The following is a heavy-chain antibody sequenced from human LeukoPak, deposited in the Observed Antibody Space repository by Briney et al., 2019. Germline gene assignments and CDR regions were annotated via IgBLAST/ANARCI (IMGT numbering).Heavy chain of an antibody. CDR1: GYSFTSYW. J-gene: IGHJ4*02. CDR3: ARTGFWSGYYTVNFDY. D-gene: IGHD3-3*01. CDR2: IYPGDSDT. V-gene: IGHV5-51*01. Sequence: GESLKISCXGSGYSFTSYWIGWVRQMPGKGLEWMGIIYPGDSDTRYSPSFQGQVTISADKSISTAYLQWSSLKASDTAMYYCARTGFWSGYYTVNFDYWGQGTLVTVSS.